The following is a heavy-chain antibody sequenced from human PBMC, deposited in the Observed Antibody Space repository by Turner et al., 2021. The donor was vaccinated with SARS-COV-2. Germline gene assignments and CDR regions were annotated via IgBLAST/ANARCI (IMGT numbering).Heavy chain of an antibody. CDR3: AKVVSPYCSGGSGYSSPADY. V-gene: IGHV3-30*18. CDR2: IAYDGSNK. D-gene: IGHD2-15*01. J-gene: IGHJ4*02. CDR1: GLTFSSYG. Sequence: QVQLVESGGGVVQPGRSVRLSCPASGLTFSSYGMHWVRQAPGKGLEWVAVIAYDGSNKYYADSVKSRFTISRDISKSTLYLQMNSRRAEDTAVYYCAKVVSPYCSGGSGYSSPADYWGQGTLVTVSS.